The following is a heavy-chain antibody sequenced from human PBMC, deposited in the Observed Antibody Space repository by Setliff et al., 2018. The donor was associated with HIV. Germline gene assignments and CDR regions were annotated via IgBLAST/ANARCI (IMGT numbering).Heavy chain of an antibody. J-gene: IGHJ3*01. CDR3: ARHNCGTTACYGVVV. V-gene: IGHV4-59*11. Sequence: SETLSLTCTVSGPSINIHYWSWIRQSPGKGLEWTGNIHYTGTTHYNPSLKSRVTMSVDTSKNHVSLKLSSVTAADTAVYYCARHNCGTTACYGVVVWGQGTMVTVSS. CDR1: GPSINIHY. D-gene: IGHD2-2*01. CDR2: IHYTGTT.